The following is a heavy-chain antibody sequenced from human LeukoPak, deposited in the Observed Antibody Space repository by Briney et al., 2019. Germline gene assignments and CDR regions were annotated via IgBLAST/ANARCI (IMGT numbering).Heavy chain of an antibody. Sequence: ASVKVSCKSFGYLFINNYIHWVRQAPGQGLEWMGIINPSGGGTTYAQKFQGRVTVTADMSTSTVYMELTSLRSEDTAVYYCAREIGVMPINDFWTGYFDSWGQGTLVTVSS. V-gene: IGHV1-46*01. CDR3: AREIGVMPINDFWTGYFDS. CDR1: GYLFINNY. J-gene: IGHJ4*02. D-gene: IGHD3/OR15-3a*01. CDR2: INPSGGGT.